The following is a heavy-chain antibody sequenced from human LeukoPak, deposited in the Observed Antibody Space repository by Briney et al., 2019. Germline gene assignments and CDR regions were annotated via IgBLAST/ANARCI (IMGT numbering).Heavy chain of an antibody. Sequence: GSLRLSCSASGFTLSSNAMHWVRQAPGKGLEYVSAISYNGGSTYYADSVKGRFTISRDNSKNTLYLQMSSLRAEDTAVFYCVRRTANHFDYWGQGTLVTVSS. D-gene: IGHD2-21*02. J-gene: IGHJ4*02. CDR1: GFTLSSNA. CDR2: ISYNGGST. V-gene: IGHV3-64D*09. CDR3: VRRTANHFDY.